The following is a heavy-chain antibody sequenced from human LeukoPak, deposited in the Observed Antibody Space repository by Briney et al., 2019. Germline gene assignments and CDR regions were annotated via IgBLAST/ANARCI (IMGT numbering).Heavy chain of an antibody. CDR3: ARGDYDSSGYYGFYYYYYMDV. J-gene: IGHJ6*03. CDR2: ISVYNGNT. CDR1: GYTFNNYD. V-gene: IGHV1-18*01. D-gene: IGHD3-22*01. Sequence: ASVKVSCKASGYTFNNYDISWVRQAPGQGLEWMGWISVYNGNTNYAQKLQGRVTMTTDTSTSTAYMELRSLRSDDTAVYYCARGDYDSSGYYGFYYYYYMDVWGKGTTVTVSS.